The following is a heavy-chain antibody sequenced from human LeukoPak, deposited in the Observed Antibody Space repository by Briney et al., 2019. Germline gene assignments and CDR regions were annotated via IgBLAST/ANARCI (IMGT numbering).Heavy chain of an antibody. J-gene: IGHJ4*02. CDR2: IWYDGSNK. CDR3: AKVKTRGGIVDGSFDY. CDR1: GFTFSAYG. Sequence: GRSLRLSCAATGFTFSAYGMHWVRQAPGKGLEWVAVIWYDGSNKYYADSVKGRFTISRDNSKNTLYLQMNSLRAEDTAVYYCAKVKTRGGIVDGSFDYWGQGTLVTVSS. V-gene: IGHV3-33*06. D-gene: IGHD3-22*01.